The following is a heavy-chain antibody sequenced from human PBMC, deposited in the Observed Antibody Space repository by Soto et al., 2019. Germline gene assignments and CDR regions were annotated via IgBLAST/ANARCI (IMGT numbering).Heavy chain of an antibody. CDR1: GFTFSSYA. J-gene: IGHJ4*02. CDR2: ISYDGSNK. CDR3: ARDGYSSGGYSYFDY. D-gene: IGHD6-19*01. Sequence: QVQLVESGGGVVQPGRSLRLSCAASGFTFSSYAMHWVRQAPGKGLEWVAVISYDGSNKYYADSVKGRFTISRDNSKNTLYLQMNSLRAEDTAVYYCARDGYSSGGYSYFDYWGQGTLVTVSS. V-gene: IGHV3-30-3*01.